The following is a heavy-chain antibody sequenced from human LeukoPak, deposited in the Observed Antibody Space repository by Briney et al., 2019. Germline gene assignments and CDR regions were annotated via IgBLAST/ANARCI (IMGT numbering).Heavy chain of an antibody. V-gene: IGHV3-30*02. J-gene: IGHJ5*02. Sequence: GGSLRLSCAASGFTFSNYGMHWVRQAPGKGLEWVAFIRYDGSNKYSADSVKGRFTISRDNAKNSLYLQMNSLRAEDTAVYYCARAGFLITFGGVISWGQGTLVTVSS. CDR2: IRYDGSNK. D-gene: IGHD3-16*02. CDR1: GFTFSNYG. CDR3: ARAGFLITFGGVIS.